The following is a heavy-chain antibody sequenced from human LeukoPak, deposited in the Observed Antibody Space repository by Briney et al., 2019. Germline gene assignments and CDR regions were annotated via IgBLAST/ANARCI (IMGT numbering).Heavy chain of an antibody. CDR1: GGSITSHY. V-gene: IGHV4-59*11. CDR2: IYYTGNT. CDR3: ARSSGYHSFVGYNFDY. Sequence: PSETLSLTCNVSGGSITSHYWSWIRQPPGKGLEWIGYIYYTGNTNYNPSLKSRVTISVDTSKNQFPLKMTSVTAADTAVYYCARSSGYHSFVGYNFDYWGQGTLVTVSS. J-gene: IGHJ4*02. D-gene: IGHD3-22*01.